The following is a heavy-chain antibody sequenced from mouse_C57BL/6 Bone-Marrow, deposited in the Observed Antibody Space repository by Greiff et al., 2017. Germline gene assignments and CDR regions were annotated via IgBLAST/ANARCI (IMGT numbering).Heavy chain of an antibody. J-gene: IGHJ4*01. CDR1: GFSLSTSGMG. CDR3: ARNGDYLYYFALDY. D-gene: IGHD2-4*01. V-gene: IGHV8-12*01. CDR2: IYWDDDK. Sequence: QVTLKVSGPGILQPSQTLSLTCSFSGFSLSTSGMGVSWIRQPSGKGLEWLAHIYWDDDKRYNPSLKSRLTISKDTSRNQVFLKITSVDTADTATYYCARNGDYLYYFALDYWGQGTSVTVSS.